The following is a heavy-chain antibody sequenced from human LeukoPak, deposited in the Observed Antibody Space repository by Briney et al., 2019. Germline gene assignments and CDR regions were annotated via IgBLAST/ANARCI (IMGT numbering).Heavy chain of an antibody. J-gene: IGHJ3*02. Sequence: PGGSPRLSCAASGFTFDDYAMHWVRQAPGKGLEWVSGISWNSGTIGYADSVKGRFTISRDNAKNSLYLQMHSLRAEDTAFYFCAKDVTGTGAFDIWGQGTMVTVSS. CDR3: AKDVTGTGAFDI. V-gene: IGHV3-9*01. CDR2: ISWNSGTI. D-gene: IGHD1-7*01. CDR1: GFTFDDYA.